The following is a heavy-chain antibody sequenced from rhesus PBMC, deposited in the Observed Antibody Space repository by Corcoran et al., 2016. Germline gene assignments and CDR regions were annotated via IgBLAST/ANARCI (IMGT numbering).Heavy chain of an antibody. CDR2: NSGSGRST. CDR1: GGSISSNY. V-gene: IGHV4-173*01. J-gene: IGHJ6*01. Sequence: QLQLQESGPGLVKPSETLSLTCAVSGGSISSNYWSWIRQPPGKGLGWIGCNSGSGRSTDYSPSRTRADTMSTDTAKNQFSLKLSSVTAADAAVYYCARYGYSNSRGGGLDSWGQGVVVTVSS. D-gene: IGHD4-23*01. CDR3: ARYGYSNSRGGGLDS.